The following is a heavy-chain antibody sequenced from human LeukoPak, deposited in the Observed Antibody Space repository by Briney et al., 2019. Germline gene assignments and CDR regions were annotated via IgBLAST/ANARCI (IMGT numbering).Heavy chain of an antibody. V-gene: IGHV1-18*01. CDR1: GGPFSSYA. Sequence: ASVKVSCKVSGGPFSSYAITWVRQAPGQGLEWMGWVSVFNNDNRNYAQKFRDRVTLTTDTSTSTAYMELRSLRSDDTAVYYCVRDSSPFAYWGQGTLVTVSS. D-gene: IGHD6-19*01. J-gene: IGHJ4*02. CDR3: VRDSSPFAY. CDR2: VSVFNNDNR.